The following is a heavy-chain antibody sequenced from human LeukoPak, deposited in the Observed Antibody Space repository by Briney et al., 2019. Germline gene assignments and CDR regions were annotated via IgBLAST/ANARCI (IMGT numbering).Heavy chain of an antibody. CDR2: INPNSGGT. Sequence: GASVKVSCTASGYTFTGYYMHWVRQAPGQGLEWMGWINPNSGGTNYAQKFQGRVTMTRDTSISTAYMELSRLRSDDTAVYYCARGPRGSSYYYYYMDVWGKGTTVTVSS. CDR1: GYTFTGYY. D-gene: IGHD6-6*01. V-gene: IGHV1-2*02. CDR3: ARGPRGSSYYYYYMDV. J-gene: IGHJ6*03.